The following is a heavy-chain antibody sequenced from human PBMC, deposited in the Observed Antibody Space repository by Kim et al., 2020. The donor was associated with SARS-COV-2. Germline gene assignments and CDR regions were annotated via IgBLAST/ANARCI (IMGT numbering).Heavy chain of an antibody. Sequence: GGSLRLSCAASGFTFSSYEMNWVRQAPGKGLEWVSYISSSGSTIYYADSVKGRFTISRDNAKNSLYLQMNTLRAEDTAVYYCARGGITTVLRHRWRNWFDTWGQGTLVTVSS. CDR2: ISSSGSTI. V-gene: IGHV3-48*03. CDR1: GFTFSSYE. J-gene: IGHJ5*02. CDR3: ARGGITTVLRHRWRNWFDT. D-gene: IGHD3-3*01.